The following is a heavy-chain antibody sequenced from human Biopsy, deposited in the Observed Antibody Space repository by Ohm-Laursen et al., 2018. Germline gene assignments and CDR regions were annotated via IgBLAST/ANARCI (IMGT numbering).Heavy chain of an antibody. J-gene: IGHJ4*02. CDR3: SKDPDFWRGGEGDF. V-gene: IGHV3-23*01. CDR1: GFSFSSFT. Sequence: SLRLSCAASGFSFSSFTMSWVRQAPGTGLQWVSGISGSGGNTYYADSARGRFNISRDNSKSRLYLQMTGLRAEDSALYYCSKDPDFWRGGEGDFWGRGTLVTVSS. D-gene: IGHD3-3*01. CDR2: ISGSGGNT.